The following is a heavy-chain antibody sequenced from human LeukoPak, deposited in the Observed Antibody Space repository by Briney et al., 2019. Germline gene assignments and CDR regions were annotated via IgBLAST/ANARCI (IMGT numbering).Heavy chain of an antibody. CDR3: ARGPNRYYFDY. CDR1: GGSISSYY. Sequence: SETLSLTCTVSGGSISSYYWSWIRQPPGKGLEWTGYIYCSGRTNYNPSLKSRVTISVDTSKNQFSLKLSSVTAADTAVYYCARGPNRYYFDYWGQGTLVTVSP. V-gene: IGHV4-59*01. CDR2: IYCSGRT. D-gene: IGHD2/OR15-2a*01. J-gene: IGHJ4*02.